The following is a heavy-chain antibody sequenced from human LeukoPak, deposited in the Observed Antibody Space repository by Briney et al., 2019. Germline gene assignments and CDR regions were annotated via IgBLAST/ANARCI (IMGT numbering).Heavy chain of an antibody. J-gene: IGHJ4*02. CDR2: ISAYNGNT. Sequence: ASVKVSCKASGYTFTRYGISWVRQAPGQGLEWMGWISAYNGNTNYAQKLQGRVTMTTDTSTSTAYMELRSLRSDDTAVYYCARAADYDFWSGFPDYWGQGTLVTVSS. CDR1: GYTFTRYG. CDR3: ARAADYDFWSGFPDY. V-gene: IGHV1-18*01. D-gene: IGHD3-3*01.